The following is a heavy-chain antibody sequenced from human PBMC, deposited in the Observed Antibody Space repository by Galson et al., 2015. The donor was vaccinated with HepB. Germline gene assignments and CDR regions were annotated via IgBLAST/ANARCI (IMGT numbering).Heavy chain of an antibody. J-gene: IGHJ4*02. CDR1: GFTFSSYG. V-gene: IGHV3-30*18. Sequence: SLRLSCAASGFTFSSYGMHWVRQAPGKGLEWVAVISYDGSNKYYADSVKGRFTISRDNSKNTLYLQMNSLRAEDTAVYYCAKGDSSSPPDYWGQGTLVTVSS. CDR3: AKGDSSSPPDY. D-gene: IGHD6-6*01. CDR2: ISYDGSNK.